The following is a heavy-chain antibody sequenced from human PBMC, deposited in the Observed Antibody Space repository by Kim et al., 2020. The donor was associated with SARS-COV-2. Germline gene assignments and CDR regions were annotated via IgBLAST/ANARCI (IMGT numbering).Heavy chain of an antibody. V-gene: IGHV3-48*03. D-gene: IGHD2-15*01. CDR3: AGRISDS. CDR1: GFTFSSYE. CDR2: ITSSGSNV. J-gene: IGHJ5*01. Sequence: GGSLRLSCAASGFTFSSYEMNWVRQAPGKGLEWVSYITSSGSNVYYADSVKGRFTISRDNDKNSLYLQMNSLRVEDTAVYYCAGRISDSWGQGTLVTVSS.